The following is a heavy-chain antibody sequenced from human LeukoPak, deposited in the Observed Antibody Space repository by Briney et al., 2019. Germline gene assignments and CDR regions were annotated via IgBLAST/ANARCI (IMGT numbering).Heavy chain of an antibody. CDR2: IGTAGDT. V-gene: IGHV3-13*01. CDR1: GFTFSSYD. Sequence: GGSLRLSCAASGFTFSSYDMHWVRQATGKGLEWVSAIGTAGDTYYTGSVKGRFTISRENAKNPLYLQMNSLRAGDTAVYYCARSHYYDSSGGWYFDLWGRGTLVTVSS. CDR3: ARSHYYDSSGGWYFDL. D-gene: IGHD3-22*01. J-gene: IGHJ2*01.